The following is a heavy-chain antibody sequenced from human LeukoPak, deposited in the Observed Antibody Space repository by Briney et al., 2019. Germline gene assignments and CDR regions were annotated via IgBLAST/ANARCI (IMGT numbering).Heavy chain of an antibody. J-gene: IGHJ6*02. CDR3: AKDIRPFRGYYDSSGYYMGYYGMDV. CDR1: GFTFDDYT. D-gene: IGHD3-22*01. Sequence: GGSLRLSCAASGFTFDDYTMHWVRQAPGKGLEWVSLISWDGGSTYYADSVKGRFTISRDNSKNSLYLQMNSLRTGDTALYYCAKDIRPFRGYYDSSGYYMGYYGMDVWGQGTTVTVSS. V-gene: IGHV3-43*01. CDR2: ISWDGGST.